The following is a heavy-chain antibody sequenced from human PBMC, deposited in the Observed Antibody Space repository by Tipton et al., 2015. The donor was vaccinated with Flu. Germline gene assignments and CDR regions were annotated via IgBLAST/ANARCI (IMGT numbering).Heavy chain of an antibody. J-gene: IGHJ1*01. D-gene: IGHD3-10*01. CDR3: ARGSGSGSFVIFAF. CDR1: GGSLSSFY. Sequence: GLVKPSETLSLTCTVSGGSLSSFYWTWIRQSAGKGLEWIGRVYSSGTTNFNPSLKSRLTMSLDASKNQFSLTLNSVTAADTAVYYCARGSGSGSFVIFAFWRQRTLVTVSS. CDR2: VYSSGTT. V-gene: IGHV4-4*07.